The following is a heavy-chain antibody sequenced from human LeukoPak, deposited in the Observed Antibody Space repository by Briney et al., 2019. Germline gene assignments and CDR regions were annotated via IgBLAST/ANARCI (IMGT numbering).Heavy chain of an antibody. CDR1: GFTFSSCA. J-gene: IGHJ5*02. V-gene: IGHV3-66*01. CDR3: ARDHYSWFDP. CDR2: IYSGGST. Sequence: GGSLRLSCAASGFTFSSCAMSWVRQAPGKGLEWVSIIYSGGSTFYADSVKGRFTISRDNAKNSLYLQMNSLRAEDTAVYYCARDHYSWFDPWGQGTLVTVSS.